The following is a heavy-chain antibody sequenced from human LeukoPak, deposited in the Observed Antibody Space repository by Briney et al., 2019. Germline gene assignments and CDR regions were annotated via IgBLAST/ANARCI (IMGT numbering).Heavy chain of an antibody. J-gene: IGHJ5*02. CDR1: GFTFSRYA. CDR3: TKAAYGDYVNWFDP. Sequence: GRSLRLSCAASGFTFSRYAMGWVRQAPGKGLEWVSSISAVSGSTWYQDSVKGRFTISRDNSKNTLFVQMDSLRAEDTAIYYCTKAAYGDYVNWFDPWGQGTLVTVSS. CDR2: ISAVSGST. D-gene: IGHD4-17*01. V-gene: IGHV3-23*01.